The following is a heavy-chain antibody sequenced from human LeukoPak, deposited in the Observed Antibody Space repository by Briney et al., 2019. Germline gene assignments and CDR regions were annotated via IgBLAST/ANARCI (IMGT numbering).Heavy chain of an antibody. D-gene: IGHD1-14*01. V-gene: IGHV3-30*02. CDR3: VKDNPLDY. CDR1: GFTFSNYG. J-gene: IGHJ4*02. CDR2: IRYDGNNK. Sequence: GSLLLSCGASGFTFSNYGMLWVRQAPGKGLDWVAFIRYDGNNKLYADSVKGRFTISRDNSKNTLYLHINSLRAEDTAVYYCVKDNPLDYWGQGTLVIVSS.